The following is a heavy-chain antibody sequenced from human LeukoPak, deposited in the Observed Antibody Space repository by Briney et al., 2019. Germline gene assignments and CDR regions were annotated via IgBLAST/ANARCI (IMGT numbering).Heavy chain of an antibody. CDR2: ISYDGSNK. CDR1: GFTFSSYG. Sequence: SLRLSCAASGFTFSSYGMHWVRQAPGKGLEWVAVISYDGSNKYYADSVKGRFTISRDNSKNTLYLQMNSLRAEDTAVYYCAIPHWYASYGDYEKVFDYWGQGTLVTVSS. CDR3: AIPHWYASYGDYEKVFDY. V-gene: IGHV3-30*03. J-gene: IGHJ4*02. D-gene: IGHD4-17*01.